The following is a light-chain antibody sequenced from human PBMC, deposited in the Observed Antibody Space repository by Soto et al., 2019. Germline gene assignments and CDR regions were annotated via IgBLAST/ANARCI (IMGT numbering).Light chain of an antibody. CDR3: QQRNNWPIT. CDR2: KAS. Sequence: DIQMTQSPSTLSGSVGDRVTITCRASQSISSWLAWYQQKPGKAPKLLIYKASSLESGVPSRFSGSGSGTEFTLTINSLEPEDFAVYYCQQRNNWPITFGQGTRLEIK. J-gene: IGKJ5*01. CDR1: QSISSW. V-gene: IGKV1-5*03.